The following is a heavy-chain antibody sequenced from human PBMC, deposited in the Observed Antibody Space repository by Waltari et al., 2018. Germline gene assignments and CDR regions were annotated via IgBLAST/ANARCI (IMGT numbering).Heavy chain of an antibody. CDR1: GGTFSSYA. J-gene: IGHJ4*02. Sequence: QVQLVQSGAEVKKPGSSVKVSCKASGGTFSSYAISWVRQVPGQGLEWMGGCSPSFGTASDGQMCQGRVTITTDESTSTAYMGLGSLRSEDTAVYYCARLTPAMQYDYGSGYFDYWGQGTLVTVSS. CDR2: CSPSFGTA. D-gene: IGHD3-10*01. CDR3: ARLTPAMQYDYGSGYFDY. V-gene: IGHV1-69*05.